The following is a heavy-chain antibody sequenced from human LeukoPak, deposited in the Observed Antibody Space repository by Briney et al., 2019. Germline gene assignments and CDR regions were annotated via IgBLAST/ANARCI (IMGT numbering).Heavy chain of an antibody. V-gene: IGHV1-2*02. J-gene: IGHJ4*02. CDR2: INPNSGGT. Sequence: ASVKVSCKASGYTFTGYYMHWVGQAPGQGLEWMGWINPNSGGTNYAQKFQGRVTMTRDTSISTAYMELSRLRSDDTAVYYCASGGYCSGGSCYGDDYWDQGTLVTVSS. D-gene: IGHD2-15*01. CDR1: GYTFTGYY. CDR3: ASGGYCSGGSCYGDDY.